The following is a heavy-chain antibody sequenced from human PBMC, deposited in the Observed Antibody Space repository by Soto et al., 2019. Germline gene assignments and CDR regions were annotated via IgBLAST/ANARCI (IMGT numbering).Heavy chain of an antibody. CDR2: ISWNSGSI. Sequence: GGSLRLSCAASGFTFDDYAMHWVRQAPGKGLEWVSGISWNSGSIGYADSVKGRFTISRDNAKNSLYLQMNSLRAEDTALYYCARRGFFSLGPLYYYYMDVWGKGTTVTVSS. V-gene: IGHV3-9*01. CDR3: ARRGFFSLGPLYYYYMDV. J-gene: IGHJ6*03. CDR1: GFTFDDYA. D-gene: IGHD3-3*01.